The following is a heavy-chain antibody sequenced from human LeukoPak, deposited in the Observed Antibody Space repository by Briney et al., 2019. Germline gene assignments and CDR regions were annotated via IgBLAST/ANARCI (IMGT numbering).Heavy chain of an antibody. J-gene: IGHJ6*02. V-gene: IGHV3-21*04. CDR3: ARMLASYGMDV. CDR2: ISGSNSYI. Sequence: GGSLRLSCAASGFTFSSYTMHWIRQAPGKGLEWVSSISGSNSYIFYADSVKGRFTVSRDNAKDSLYLQMNSLRAEDTAVYYCARMLASYGMDVWGQGTTVTVSS. D-gene: IGHD2-15*01. CDR1: GFTFSSYT.